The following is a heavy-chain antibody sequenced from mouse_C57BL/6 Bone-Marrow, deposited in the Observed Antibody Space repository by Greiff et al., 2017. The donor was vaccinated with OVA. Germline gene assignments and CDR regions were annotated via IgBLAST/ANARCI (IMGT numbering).Heavy chain of an antibody. D-gene: IGHD2-4*01. CDR2: IDPEDGDT. CDR1: GFNIKDYY. Sequence: VQLQQSGAELVRPGASVKLSCTASGFNIKDYYMHWVKQRPEQGLEWIGRIDPEDGDTEYAPKFPGKATMTADTSSNTAYLQLSSLTSEDTAVYYCTTALYDYDWYFDVWGTGTTVTVSS. CDR3: TTALYDYDWYFDV. V-gene: IGHV14-1*01. J-gene: IGHJ1*03.